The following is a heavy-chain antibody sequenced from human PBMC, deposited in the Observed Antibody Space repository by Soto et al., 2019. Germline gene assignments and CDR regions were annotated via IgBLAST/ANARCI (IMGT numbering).Heavy chain of an antibody. CDR1: GFTFSFYW. CDR3: ARGRMVRGVTFYYYYYMDV. Sequence: EVQLVESGGGLVQPGGSLRLSCAASGFTFSFYWMSWVRQAPGKGLEWVANIKEDGSEKYYVDSVKGRFTISRDNAKNSLYLQMNSLRAEDTAVDYCARGRMVRGVTFYYYYYMDVWGKGTTVTVS. D-gene: IGHD3-10*01. V-gene: IGHV3-7*01. J-gene: IGHJ6*03. CDR2: IKEDGSEK.